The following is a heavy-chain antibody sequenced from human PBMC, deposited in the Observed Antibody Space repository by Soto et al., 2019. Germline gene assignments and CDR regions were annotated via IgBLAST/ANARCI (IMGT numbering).Heavy chain of an antibody. D-gene: IGHD3-10*01. CDR2: ISYRGST. CDR3: ARVPLRGVHPAYYYYGLDV. V-gene: IGHV4-31*03. J-gene: IGHJ6*02. CDR1: GGSSSSGGYY. Sequence: KPSETLSLTCTVSGGSSSSGGYYWSWIRQHPGKGLEWIGYISYRGSTYYNPSLESRVTISVDTSKNQFSLKLSSVTAADTAVYYCARVPLRGVHPAYYYYGLDVWGQGTTVTVSS.